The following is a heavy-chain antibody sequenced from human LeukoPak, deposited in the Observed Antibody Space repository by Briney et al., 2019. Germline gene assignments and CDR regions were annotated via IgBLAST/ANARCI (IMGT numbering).Heavy chain of an antibody. D-gene: IGHD6-19*01. CDR2: IYASGST. V-gene: IGHV4-4*07. CDR3: ARESVVKKGYSSGWLYWYYFDY. CDR1: GGSISSYY. J-gene: IGHJ4*02. Sequence: SETLSLTCTASGGSISSYYWRWIRQPAGKGLEWIGRIYASGSTNYNPSLKSRVTMSVDTSKNQFSLKLSSVTAADTALYYCARESVVKKGYSSGWLYWYYFDYWGQGTLVTVSS.